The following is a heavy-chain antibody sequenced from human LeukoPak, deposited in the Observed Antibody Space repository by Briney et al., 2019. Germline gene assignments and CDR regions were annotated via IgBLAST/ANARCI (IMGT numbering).Heavy chain of an antibody. V-gene: IGHV3-15*01. CDR1: GFTFSNAW. J-gene: IGHJ4*02. Sequence: PGGSLRLSCAASGFTFSNAWMSWVRQAPGKGLEWVGRIKSKTDGGTTDYAAPVKGRFTISRDDSKNTLYLQMNSLKTEDTAVYYCTTDSPYGGNQPVDYWGQGTLVTVSS. CDR2: IKSKTDGGTT. D-gene: IGHD4-23*01. CDR3: TTDSPYGGNQPVDY.